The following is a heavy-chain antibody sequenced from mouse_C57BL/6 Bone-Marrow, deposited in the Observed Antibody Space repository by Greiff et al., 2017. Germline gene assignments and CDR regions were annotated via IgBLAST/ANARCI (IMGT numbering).Heavy chain of an antibody. CDR3: TRDDYGSSYPHWYFDV. D-gene: IGHD1-1*01. V-gene: IGHV1-15*01. CDR1: GYTFTDYE. CDR2: IDPETGGT. J-gene: IGHJ1*03. Sequence: VQLQQSGAELVRPGASVTLSCKASGYTFTDYEMHWVKQTPVHGLEWIGAIDPETGGTAYNQKFKGKAILTADKSSSTAYMELRSLTSEDSAVYYWTRDDYGSSYPHWYFDVWGTGTTVTVSS.